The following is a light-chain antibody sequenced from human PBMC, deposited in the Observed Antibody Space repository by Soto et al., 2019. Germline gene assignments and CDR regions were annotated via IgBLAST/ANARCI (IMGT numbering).Light chain of an antibody. CDR2: GAS. Sequence: EIVLTQSPGTLSLSPGERATLSCWASQSVASTYLGWYQQKPGQAPRLLIYGASSRATGIPNRFSGSGSGTDFTLTISRLEPDDFALYCCQQYAGSPTFGQGTRLEIK. V-gene: IGKV3-20*01. CDR3: QQYAGSPT. J-gene: IGKJ5*01. CDR1: QSVASTY.